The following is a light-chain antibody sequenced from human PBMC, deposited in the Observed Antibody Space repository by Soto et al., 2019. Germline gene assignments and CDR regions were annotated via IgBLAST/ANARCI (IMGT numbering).Light chain of an antibody. CDR1: QIVTAS. V-gene: IGKV3-11*01. CDR2: DTS. J-gene: IGKJ5*01. CDR3: QQRFDWPIT. Sequence: EIVLTQSPATLSLSPGDRATLSCRASQIVTASSAWYQQKPGQAPRLLIYDTSTRNHGTPGRFSGSGSGTEFNLTISSLEPEDFAVYFCQQRFDWPITFGQGTRLDI.